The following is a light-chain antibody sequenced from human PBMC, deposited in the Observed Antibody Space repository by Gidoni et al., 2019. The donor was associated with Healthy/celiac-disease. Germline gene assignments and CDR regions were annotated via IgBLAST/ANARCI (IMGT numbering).Light chain of an antibody. CDR3: QQSYSSWG. CDR1: QSISSY. J-gene: IGKJ1*01. CDR2: AAS. Sequence: IQMTQSPSSLSASVGDRVTITCRASQSISSYLNWYQQKPGKAPKLLIYAASSLQSGVPSRFSGSGSGTDFTLTISSLQPEDFATYYCQQSYSSWGFGKGTKVEIK. V-gene: IGKV1-39*01.